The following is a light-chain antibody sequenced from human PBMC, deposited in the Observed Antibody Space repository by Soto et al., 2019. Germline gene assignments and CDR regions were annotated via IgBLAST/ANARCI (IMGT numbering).Light chain of an antibody. J-gene: IGKJ1*01. CDR1: HRIXSW. CDR2: DAS. V-gene: IGKV1-5*01. CDR3: QQYNTYTWT. Sequence: MPMTQSPSSLCASVGERVTFTCLARHRIXSWLVWYQRKPGKAPKVLLDDASTLQSGGPSRLSGSGSGTDFPLTISRLQPEDFATYYCQQYNTYTWTFGQGTKVDIK.